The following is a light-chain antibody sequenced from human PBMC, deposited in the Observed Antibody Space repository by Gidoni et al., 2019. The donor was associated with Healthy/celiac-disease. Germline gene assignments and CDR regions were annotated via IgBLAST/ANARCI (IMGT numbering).Light chain of an antibody. CDR3: QQYNGT. V-gene: IGKV1-5*03. J-gene: IGKJ1*01. Sequence: DIQMTQSPSTLSASVGDRVTITCRASQSISSWLAWYQQKPGKAPKLLIYKASSLESGVPSRFSGSGSGTEFTLTISSLQPDDFATYYCQQYNGTFGQGTKGEIK. CDR2: KAS. CDR1: QSISSW.